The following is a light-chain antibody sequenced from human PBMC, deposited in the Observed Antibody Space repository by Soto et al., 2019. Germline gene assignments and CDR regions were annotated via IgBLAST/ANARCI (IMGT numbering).Light chain of an antibody. CDR1: QSVSNNY. V-gene: IGKV3-11*01. J-gene: IGKJ1*01. Sequence: EIVLTQSPGTLSLSPVERATLSCRASQSVSNNYLAWYLQQPGQAPRLLIYDASKRATGIPARFSGSGSGTDFTLTISSLEPKDFAVYYCQQRSNWPGTFGQGTKVDIK. CDR2: DAS. CDR3: QQRSNWPGT.